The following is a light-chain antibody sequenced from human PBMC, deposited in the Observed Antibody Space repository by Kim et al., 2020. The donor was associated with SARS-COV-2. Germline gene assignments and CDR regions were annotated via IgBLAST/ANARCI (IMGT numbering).Light chain of an antibody. V-gene: IGLV3-19*01. J-gene: IGLJ2*01. Sequence: ALGQTVKITCRGDTFRRFYANWYQQKPGQAPVLVVYDKNKRPSGISDRFSASTSVNTASLTISGAQPEDEADYYCSSRDSSNNDVLFGGGTQLTVL. CDR3: SSRDSSNNDVL. CDR1: TFRRFY. CDR2: DKN.